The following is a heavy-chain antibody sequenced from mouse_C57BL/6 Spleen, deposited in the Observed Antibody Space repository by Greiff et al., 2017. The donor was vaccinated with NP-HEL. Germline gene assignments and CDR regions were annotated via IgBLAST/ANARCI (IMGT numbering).Heavy chain of an antibody. J-gene: IGHJ2*01. CDR2: INPGSGGT. Sequence: VQLKESGAELVRPGTSVKVSCKASGYAFTNYLIEWVKQRPGQGLEWIGVINPGSGGTNYNEKFKGKATLTADKSSSPAYMQLSSLTSEDSAVYFCAIHSSGYFDYWGQGTTLTVSS. D-gene: IGHD3-2*02. CDR3: AIHSSGYFDY. CDR1: GYAFTNYL. V-gene: IGHV1-54*01.